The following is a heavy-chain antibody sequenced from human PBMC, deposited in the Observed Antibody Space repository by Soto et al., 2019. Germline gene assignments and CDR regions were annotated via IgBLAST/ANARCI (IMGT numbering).Heavy chain of an antibody. Sequence: PGGSLRLSCAASGFTFDDYAMHWVRQAPGKGLEWVSGISWNSGSIGYADSVKGRFTISRDNAKNSLYLQMNSLRAEDTALYYCAKDPGYDSSGPIDYWGQGTLVTVSS. CDR1: GFTFDDYA. CDR2: ISWNSGSI. J-gene: IGHJ4*02. V-gene: IGHV3-9*01. CDR3: AKDPGYDSSGPIDY. D-gene: IGHD3-22*01.